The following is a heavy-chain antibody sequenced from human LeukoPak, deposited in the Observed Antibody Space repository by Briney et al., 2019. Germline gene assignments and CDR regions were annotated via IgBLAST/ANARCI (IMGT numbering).Heavy chain of an antibody. V-gene: IGHV3-23*01. Sequence: GGTLRLSCAASGFIFSSYGMSWVRQAPGKGLEWVSAISGSGGSTYYADSVKGRFTISRDNSKNTLYLQMNSLRAEDTAVYYCAKDRRAVAGPFDYWGQGTLVTVSS. CDR1: GFIFSSYG. J-gene: IGHJ4*02. CDR2: ISGSGGST. D-gene: IGHD6-19*01. CDR3: AKDRRAVAGPFDY.